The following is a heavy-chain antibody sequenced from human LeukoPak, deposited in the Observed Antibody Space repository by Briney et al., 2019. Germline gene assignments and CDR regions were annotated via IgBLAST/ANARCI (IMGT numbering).Heavy chain of an antibody. V-gene: IGHV3-74*01. J-gene: IGHJ4*02. CDR1: GFTFSSYW. CDR3: ARGGSPSDY. Sequence: GGSLRLSCAASGFTFSSYWMHWVRQRPGKGLVWVSRIHLDGRTTNYADSVKGRFTISRDNAKSTLSLEMNSLRPEDTAVYYCARGGSPSDYWGQGTLVSVSS. D-gene: IGHD3-16*01. CDR2: IHLDGRTT.